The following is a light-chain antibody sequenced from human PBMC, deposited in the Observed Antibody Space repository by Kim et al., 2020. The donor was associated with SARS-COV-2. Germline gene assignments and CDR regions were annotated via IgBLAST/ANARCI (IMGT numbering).Light chain of an antibody. CDR2: DTS. Sequence: PGGTVTITCGSSTGAVTSGHHPYWFQQKPGQAPMTLIYDTSNKHSWTPARLSGSLLGGNAALTLSGALPEDEAEYYYLLYYNGYRIFGGGTQLTVL. CDR1: TGAVTSGHH. V-gene: IGLV7-46*01. J-gene: IGLJ2*01. CDR3: LLYYNGYRI.